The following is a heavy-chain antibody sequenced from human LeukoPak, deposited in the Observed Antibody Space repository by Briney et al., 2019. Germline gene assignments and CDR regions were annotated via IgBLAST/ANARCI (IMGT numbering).Heavy chain of an antibody. J-gene: IGHJ4*02. V-gene: IGHV3-53*01. Sequence: GGSLRLSCAASGFTVSSNYMGWVRQAPGKGLEWVSVIYSGGSTYYADSVKGRFTISRDNSKNTLYLQMNSLRTEDTAVYYCARGALTTASHFDYWGQGTLDTVSS. CDR1: GFTVSSNY. CDR3: ARGALTTASHFDY. CDR2: IYSGGST. D-gene: IGHD4-17*01.